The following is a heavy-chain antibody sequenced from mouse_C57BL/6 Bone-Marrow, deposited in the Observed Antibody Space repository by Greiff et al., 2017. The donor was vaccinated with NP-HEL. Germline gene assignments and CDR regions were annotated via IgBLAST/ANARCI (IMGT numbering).Heavy chain of an antibody. D-gene: IGHD2-4*01. V-gene: IGHV1-55*01. CDR2: IYPGSGST. CDR1: GYTFTSYW. J-gene: IGHJ3*01. CDR3: ARSEAIYYDYDGGVAY. Sequence: VQLQQSGAELVKPGASVKMSCKASGYTFTSYWITWVKQRPGQGLEWIGDIYPGSGSTNYNEKFKSKATLTVDTSSSTAYMQLSSLTSEDSAVYYCARSEAIYYDYDGGVAYWGQGTLVTVSA.